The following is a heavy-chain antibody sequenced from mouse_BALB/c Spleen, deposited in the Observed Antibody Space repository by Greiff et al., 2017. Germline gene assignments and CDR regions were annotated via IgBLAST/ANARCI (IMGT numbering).Heavy chain of an antibody. J-gene: IGHJ3*01. CDR2: INPSTGYT. CDR1: GYTFTSYW. D-gene: IGHD4-1*01. Sequence: QVQLKQSGAELAKPGASVKMSCKASGYTFTSYWMHWVKQRPGQGLEWIGYINPSTGYTEYNQKFKDKATLTADKSSSTAYMQLSSLTSEDSAVYYCARSRQLTGTFAYWGQGTLVTVSA. V-gene: IGHV1-7*01. CDR3: ARSRQLTGTFAY.